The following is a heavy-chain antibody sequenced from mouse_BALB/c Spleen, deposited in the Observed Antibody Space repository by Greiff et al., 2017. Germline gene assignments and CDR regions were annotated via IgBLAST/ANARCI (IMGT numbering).Heavy chain of an antibody. CDR2: ISYDGSN. D-gene: IGHD3-2*01. CDR3: ARRGTARAAWFAY. Sequence: EVQRVESGPGLVKPSQSLSLTCSVTGYSITSGYYWNWIRQFPGNKLEWMGYISYDGSNNYNPSLKNRISITRDTSKNQFFLKLNSVTTEDTATYYCARRGTARAAWFAYWGQGTLVTVSA. J-gene: IGHJ3*01. V-gene: IGHV3-6*02. CDR1: GYSITSGYY.